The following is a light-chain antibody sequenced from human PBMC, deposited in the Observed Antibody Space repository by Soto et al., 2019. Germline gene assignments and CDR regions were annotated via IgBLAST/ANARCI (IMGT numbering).Light chain of an antibody. Sequence: QSALTQPRSVSGSPGQSVAISCTGTSSDVGGYNYVSWYQQHPGKAPKLMIYDVNKRPSGVPDSFSGSKSGNTASLTNSGLQAEDEADYYCCSFAGDPYVFGTGTKVTVL. CDR2: DVN. J-gene: IGLJ1*01. V-gene: IGLV2-11*01. CDR1: SSDVGGYNY. CDR3: CSFAGDPYV.